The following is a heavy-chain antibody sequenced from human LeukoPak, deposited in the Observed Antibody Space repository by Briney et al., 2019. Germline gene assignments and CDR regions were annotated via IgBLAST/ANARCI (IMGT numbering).Heavy chain of an antibody. J-gene: IGHJ6*02. D-gene: IGHD5-18*01. CDR3: ARGTGYFETGMVKYKYYGMDV. CDR1: GYTFTSYY. V-gene: IGHV1-46*01. Sequence: GASVKVSCKASGYTFTSYYVHWVRQAPGQGLEWMGIINPSGGSTSYGQRFQGRVTMNRDTSTNIAYMELSSLRSEDTAVYYCARGTGYFETGMVKYKYYGMDVWGQGTTVTVSS. CDR2: INPSGGST.